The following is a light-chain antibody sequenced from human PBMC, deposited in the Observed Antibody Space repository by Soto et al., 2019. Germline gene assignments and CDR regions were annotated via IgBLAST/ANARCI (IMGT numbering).Light chain of an antibody. CDR3: CSYAGSSKDV. V-gene: IGLV2-23*01. J-gene: IGLJ1*01. CDR1: SSDVGSYNL. CDR2: EGS. Sequence: QSVLTQPASVSGSPGQSITISCTGTSSDVGSYNLVSWYQQHPGKAPKLMIYEGSKRPSGVSNRFSGSKSGNTASLTISGLQAADEADYYCCSYAGSSKDVFGTGTKVTVL.